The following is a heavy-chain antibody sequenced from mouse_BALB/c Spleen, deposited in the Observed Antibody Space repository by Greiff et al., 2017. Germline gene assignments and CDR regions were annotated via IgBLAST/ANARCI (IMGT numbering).Heavy chain of an antibody. CDR2: IRSKSNNYAT. CDR1: GFTFNTYA. V-gene: IGHV10-1*02. Sequence: EVQRVESGGGLVQPKGSLKLSCAASGFTFNTYAMNWVRQAPGKGLEWVARIRSKSNNYATYYADSVKDRFTISRDDSQSMLYLQMNNLKTEDTAMYYCGLHYAMDYWGQGTSVTVSS. J-gene: IGHJ4*01. D-gene: IGHD2-13*01. CDR3: GLHYAMDY.